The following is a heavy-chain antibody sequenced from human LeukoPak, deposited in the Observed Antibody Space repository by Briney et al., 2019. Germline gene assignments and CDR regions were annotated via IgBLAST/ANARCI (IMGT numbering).Heavy chain of an antibody. J-gene: IGHJ4*02. D-gene: IGHD3-10*01. CDR2: IYYSETT. CDR3: AGDPHRGSGSYFDY. CDR1: GGSISRYY. Sequence: SETLSLTCTVSGGSISRYYWNWIRQPPGKGLEWIGYIYYSETTDYNPSLKGRVTISVDTSKNQFSLKLSSVTAADTAVYYCAGDPHRGSGSYFDYWGQGTLVTVSS. V-gene: IGHV4-59*01.